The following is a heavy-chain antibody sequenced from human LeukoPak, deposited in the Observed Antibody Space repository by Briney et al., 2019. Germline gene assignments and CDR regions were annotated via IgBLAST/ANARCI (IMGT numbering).Heavy chain of an antibody. V-gene: IGHV1-24*01. CDR3: ARGIAAAGGYMDV. J-gene: IGHJ6*03. Sequence: GASVKVSCKVSGYTLTELSMHWVRQAPGKGLEWMGGFDPEDGETIYAQKFQGRVTMTRDTSTSTVYMELSSLRSEDTAVYYCARGIAAAGGYMDVWGKGTTVTISS. CDR2: FDPEDGET. D-gene: IGHD6-13*01. CDR1: GYTLTELS.